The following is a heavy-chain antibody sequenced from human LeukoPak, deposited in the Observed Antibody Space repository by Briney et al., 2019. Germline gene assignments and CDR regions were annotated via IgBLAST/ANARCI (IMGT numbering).Heavy chain of an antibody. Sequence: ASVKVSCKASGYTFTGYYMHWVRRAPGQGLEWMGWINPNSGGTNYAQKFQGWVTMTRDTSISTAYMELSRLRSDDTAVYYCARGGSLWFGELRNWFDPWGQGTLVTVSS. CDR2: INPNSGGT. V-gene: IGHV1-2*04. CDR3: ARGGSLWFGELRNWFDP. D-gene: IGHD3-10*01. CDR1: GYTFTGYY. J-gene: IGHJ5*02.